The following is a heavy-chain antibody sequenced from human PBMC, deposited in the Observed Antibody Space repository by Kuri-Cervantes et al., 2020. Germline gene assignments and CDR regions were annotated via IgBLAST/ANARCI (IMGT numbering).Heavy chain of an antibody. D-gene: IGHD4-17*01. J-gene: IGHJ4*02. CDR1: GGSISSYY. V-gene: IGHV4-34*01. CDR2: INHSGST. CDR3: AGTTVTTKVLDY. Sequence: GSLRLSCTVSGGSISSYYWSWIRQPPGKGLEWIGEINHSGSTNYNPSLESRVTISVDTSKNQFSLKLSSVTAADTAVYYCAGTTVTTKVLDYWGQGTLVTVSS.